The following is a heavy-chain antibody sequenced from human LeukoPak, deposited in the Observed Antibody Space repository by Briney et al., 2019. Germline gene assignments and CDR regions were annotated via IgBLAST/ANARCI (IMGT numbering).Heavy chain of an antibody. CDR1: GYTFTGYY. V-gene: IGHV1-2*02. Sequence: ASVKVSCKASGYTFTGYYMHWVRQAPGQGLEWMGWINPNSGGTHYAQKFQGRVTLTRDTSLSPAYMELSRLTSDDTAVYYCPRAADEDIVVVVAATPGSWFDPWGQGTLVTVSS. CDR2: INPNSGGT. J-gene: IGHJ5*02. CDR3: PRAADEDIVVVVAATPGSWFDP. D-gene: IGHD2-15*01.